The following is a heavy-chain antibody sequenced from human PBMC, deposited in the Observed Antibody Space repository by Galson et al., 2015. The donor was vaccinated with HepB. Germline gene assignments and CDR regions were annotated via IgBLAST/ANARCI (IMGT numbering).Heavy chain of an antibody. CDR3: ARVDGDYYFFDY. J-gene: IGHJ4*02. CDR1: GGSISSGVYY. CDR2: IYYSGGT. D-gene: IGHD4-17*01. V-gene: IGHV4-31*03. Sequence: TLSLTCTVSGGSISSGVYYWSWIRQYPGKGLEWIGYIYYSGGTYYTPSLRSRVTISLDTSRNQFSLKLSSVTVADTALYFCARVDGDYYFFDYWGQGTLVAVSS.